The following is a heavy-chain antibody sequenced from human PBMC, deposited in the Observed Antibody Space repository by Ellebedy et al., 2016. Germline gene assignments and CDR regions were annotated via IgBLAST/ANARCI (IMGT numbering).Heavy chain of an antibody. CDR1: GYSFTYYW. CDR3: ARTSTYNCFDP. CDR2: IYPGDSDT. D-gene: IGHD5/OR15-5a*01. V-gene: IGHV5-51*01. J-gene: IGHJ5*02. Sequence: GESLKISCQGSGYSFTYYWIAWVRQMPGKGLEWMGIIYPGDSDTRYSPSFQGQVTISADKSISTAYLQWSSLKASDAAMYYCARTSTYNCFDPWGQGTLVTVSS.